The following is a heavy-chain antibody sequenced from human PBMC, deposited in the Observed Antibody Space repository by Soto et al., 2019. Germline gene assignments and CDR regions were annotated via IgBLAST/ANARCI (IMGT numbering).Heavy chain of an antibody. CDR3: ARGPLVVLNYFES. CDR2: ISAYNGNT. CDR1: GYTFTSYG. V-gene: IGHV1-18*01. Sequence: ASVKVSCKASGYTFTSYGISWVRQAPGQGLEWMGWISAYNGNTNYAQKLQGRVTMTTDTSTSTAYMELSSLTSDDTAMYFCARGPLVVLNYFESWGQGTLVTVSS. J-gene: IGHJ4*02.